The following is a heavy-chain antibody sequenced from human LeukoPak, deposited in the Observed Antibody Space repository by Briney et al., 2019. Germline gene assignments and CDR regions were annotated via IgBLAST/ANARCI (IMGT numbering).Heavy chain of an antibody. V-gene: IGHV1-69*13. Sequence: GASVKVSCKASGVTFSSYAISWVRQATGQGLEWMGGIIPIFGTANYAQKFQGRVTITADESTSTAYMELSSLRSEDTAVYYCAGGVSYDYVWGSYRPDYWGQGTLVTVSS. D-gene: IGHD3-16*02. CDR2: IIPIFGTA. CDR1: GVTFSSYA. CDR3: AGGVSYDYVWGSYRPDY. J-gene: IGHJ4*02.